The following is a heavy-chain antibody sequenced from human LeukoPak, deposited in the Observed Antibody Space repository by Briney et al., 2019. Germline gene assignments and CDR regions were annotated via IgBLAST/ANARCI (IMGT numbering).Heavy chain of an antibody. Sequence: GGSLRLSCAASGFTFSSYGMHWVCQAPGKGLEWVAVIWYDGSNKYYADSVKGRFTISRDNSKNTLYLQMSSLRAEDTAVYYCARAGQVGATFDYWGQGTLVTVSS. CDR2: IWYDGSNK. V-gene: IGHV3-33*01. J-gene: IGHJ4*02. D-gene: IGHD1-26*01. CDR3: ARAGQVGATFDY. CDR1: GFTFSSYG.